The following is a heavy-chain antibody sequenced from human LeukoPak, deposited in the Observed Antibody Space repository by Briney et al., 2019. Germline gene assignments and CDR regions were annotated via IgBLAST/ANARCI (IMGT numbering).Heavy chain of an antibody. D-gene: IGHD6-13*01. Sequence: GGSLRLSCAAAGFTFSDYYMSWIRQAPGKGLGWVSYISSSGSTIYYADSVKGRFTISRDNAKNSLYLQMNSLRAEDTAVYYCARDPLGHSLFDYWGQGTLVTVSS. J-gene: IGHJ4*02. CDR1: GFTFSDYY. CDR3: ARDPLGHSLFDY. CDR2: ISSSGSTI. V-gene: IGHV3-11*01.